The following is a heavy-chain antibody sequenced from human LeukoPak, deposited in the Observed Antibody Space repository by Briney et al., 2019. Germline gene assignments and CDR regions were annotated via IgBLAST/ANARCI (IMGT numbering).Heavy chain of an antibody. CDR1: GFTFSSYA. Sequence: GGSLRLSCAASGFTFSSYAMSWVRQAPGKGLEWVSAISGSGGSTYYADSVKGRFTISRDNSKNTLYLQMNSLRAEDTAVYYCAKDPEVSLRDILTGDGYWGQGTLVTVSS. CDR3: AKDPEVSLRDILTGDGY. V-gene: IGHV3-23*01. J-gene: IGHJ4*02. D-gene: IGHD3-9*01. CDR2: ISGSGGST.